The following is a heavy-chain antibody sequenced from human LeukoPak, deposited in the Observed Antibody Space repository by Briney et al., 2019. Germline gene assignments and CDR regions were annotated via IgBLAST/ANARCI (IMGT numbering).Heavy chain of an antibody. Sequence: GASVKVSCKASGYTFTDYYMHWVRQATGQGLEWMAWMNPKSGNTGYAQKFQGRVTITRNSSINTAYMELSSLRSEDTAVYYCARAQDPSLGWAPFDYWGQGTLVTVSS. CDR3: ARAQDPSLGWAPFDY. CDR2: MNPKSGNT. CDR1: GYTFTDYY. J-gene: IGHJ4*01. V-gene: IGHV1-8*03. D-gene: IGHD3-3*01.